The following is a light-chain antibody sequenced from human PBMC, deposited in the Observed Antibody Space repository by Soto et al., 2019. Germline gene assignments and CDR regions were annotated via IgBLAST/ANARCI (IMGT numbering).Light chain of an antibody. J-gene: IGKJ4*01. CDR3: QQRRNWPRLA. CDR2: DAS. CDR1: QSVSTY. V-gene: IGKV3-11*01. Sequence: IVLTQSPATLSWSPGERSTLSCMASQSVSTYLAWYQQKPGQAPRLLIYDASNRATGIPARFTGSGSGTDFTLTISSLEPEDFAVYYCQQRRNWPRLAFGGGTKVDIK.